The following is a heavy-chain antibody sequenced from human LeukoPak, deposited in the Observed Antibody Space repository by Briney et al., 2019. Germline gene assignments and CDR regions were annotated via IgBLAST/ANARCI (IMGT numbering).Heavy chain of an antibody. CDR3: ADSNYWYPVDY. CDR1: GFTFSSYA. Sequence: PGGSLTLSCAASGFTFSSYAMRWVRQPPGKGLEWVSSISGSGDSTYYADSVKGRFTISRDNSKNTLYLQMNSLRAEDTAVYYCADSNYWYPVDYWGQGTLVTVSS. J-gene: IGHJ4*02. D-gene: IGHD4-11*01. V-gene: IGHV3-23*01. CDR2: ISGSGDST.